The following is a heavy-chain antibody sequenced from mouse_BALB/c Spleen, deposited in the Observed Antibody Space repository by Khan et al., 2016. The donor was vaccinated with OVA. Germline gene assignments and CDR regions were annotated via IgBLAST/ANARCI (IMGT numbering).Heavy chain of an antibody. D-gene: IGHD3-1*01. CDR3: AREWEEGGLAY. CDR1: GFTFSGYY. Sequence: EVELVESGGGLVQPGGSLKLSCATSGFTFSGYYMYWVRQTPEKRLEWVAYISNRGATTYYPDTLRGRFTIPRDTAKNTLYLQMCRMKSEDTAVYNGAREWEEGGLAYWGQGTLVTVSA. J-gene: IGHJ3*01. CDR2: ISNRGATT. V-gene: IGHV5-12*02.